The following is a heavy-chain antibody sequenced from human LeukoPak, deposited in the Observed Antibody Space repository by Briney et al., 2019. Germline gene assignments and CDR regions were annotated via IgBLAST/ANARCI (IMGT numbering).Heavy chain of an antibody. J-gene: IGHJ4*02. D-gene: IGHD1-1*01. CDR3: AKNDFFDY. Sequence: GGSLRLSCAASGFTFSNYNMNWVRQAPGKGLEWVSYISSDSSTINYGDSVKGRFTISRDNAKNSLYLQMNSLRAGDTAVYYCAKNDFFDYWGQGTLVTVSS. CDR1: GFTFSNYN. CDR2: ISSDSSTI. V-gene: IGHV3-48*01.